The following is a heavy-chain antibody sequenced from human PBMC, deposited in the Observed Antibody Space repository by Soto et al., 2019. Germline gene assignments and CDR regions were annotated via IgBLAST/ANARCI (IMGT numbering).Heavy chain of an antibody. D-gene: IGHD6-19*01. V-gene: IGHV4-4*02. J-gene: IGHJ4*02. CDR2: IYRTGST. CDR3: ARDGAVAGNINFDY. Sequence: SETLSLTCAVSGGSFTSNNWWTWVRQPPGQGLEWIGEIYRTGSTNYNPSLKSRVTISLDKSENQFSLKVTSLTAADTAVYYCARDGAVAGNINFDYWGQGTLVTVSS. CDR1: GGSFTSNNW.